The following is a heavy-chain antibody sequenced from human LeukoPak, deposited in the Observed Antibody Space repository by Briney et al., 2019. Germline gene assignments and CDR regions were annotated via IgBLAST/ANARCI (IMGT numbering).Heavy chain of an antibody. Sequence: GGSLRLSCAASGFTFSSYSMNWVRQAPGKGLEWVSSISSSSSYIYYADSVKGRFTISRDNAKNSLYLQMNSLRAEGTAVYYCARGSIVGATNYYFDYWGQGTLVTVSS. CDR3: ARGSIVGATNYYFDY. V-gene: IGHV3-21*01. CDR2: ISSSSSYI. J-gene: IGHJ4*02. D-gene: IGHD1-26*01. CDR1: GFTFSSYS.